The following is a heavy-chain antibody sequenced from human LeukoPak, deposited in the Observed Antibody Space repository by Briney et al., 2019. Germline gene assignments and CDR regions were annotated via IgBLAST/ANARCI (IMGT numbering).Heavy chain of an antibody. J-gene: IGHJ6*02. Sequence: SETLSFTCTVSGGSISSNYWNWIRQPPGKGLEGIGYIYYSGSTNYKPPHKSRLTISVDTSKNQFSLKQSSVTAADTAVYYCARDRREYSSGWYAGTYGMDVWGQGTTVTVSS. CDR1: GGSISSNY. CDR3: ARDRREYSSGWYAGTYGMDV. V-gene: IGHV4-59*01. CDR2: IYYSGST. D-gene: IGHD6-19*01.